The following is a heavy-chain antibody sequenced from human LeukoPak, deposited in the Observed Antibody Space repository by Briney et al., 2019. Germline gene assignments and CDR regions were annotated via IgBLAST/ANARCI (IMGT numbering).Heavy chain of an antibody. J-gene: IGHJ5*02. V-gene: IGHV1-2*02. CDR3: ARGPVVVPAALLGFWFDP. CDR1: RYTFTGYY. Sequence: ASVKVSCKASRYTFTGYYMHWVRQAPGQGLEWMGWINPNSGGTNYAQKFQGRVTMTRETSISTAYMELSRLRSDDTAVYYCARGPVVVPAALLGFWFDPWGQGTLVTVSS. CDR2: INPNSGGT. D-gene: IGHD2-2*02.